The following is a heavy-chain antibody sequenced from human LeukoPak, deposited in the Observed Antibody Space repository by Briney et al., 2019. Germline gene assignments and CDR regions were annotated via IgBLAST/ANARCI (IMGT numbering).Heavy chain of an antibody. D-gene: IGHD3-10*01. CDR3: AKVYGSGEFDY. Sequence: GGSLRLSCAASGFTFSSYAMSWVRQAPGKGLEWVSAISGSGGSTYYADSVKGRFTISRDNAKNSLYLQMNSLRAEDTAVYYCAKVYGSGEFDYWGQGTLVTVSS. CDR1: GFTFSSYA. V-gene: IGHV3-23*01. J-gene: IGHJ4*02. CDR2: ISGSGGST.